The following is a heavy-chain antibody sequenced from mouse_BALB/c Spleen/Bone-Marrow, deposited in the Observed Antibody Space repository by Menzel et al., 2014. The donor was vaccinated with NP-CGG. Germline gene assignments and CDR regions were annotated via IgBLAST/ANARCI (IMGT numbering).Heavy chain of an antibody. D-gene: IGHD2-14*01. V-gene: IGHV1S81*02. CDR1: GFNIKDSY. J-gene: IGHJ2*01. Sequence: VQLQQSGAELVRSGASVKLSCIGSGFNIKDSYIHWVKQRPGQGLEWIGEINPSSGRTNYNEKFKGKATLTVDTSSTTAYVDLSSLTAEDSAVYYCARHHRYAYYFDYWGQGTTLAVSS. CDR2: INPSSGRT. CDR3: ARHHRYAYYFDY.